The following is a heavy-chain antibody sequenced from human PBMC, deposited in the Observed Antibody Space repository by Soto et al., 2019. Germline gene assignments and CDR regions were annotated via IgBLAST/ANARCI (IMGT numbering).Heavy chain of an antibody. J-gene: IGHJ5*02. CDR2: IKQDGSET. V-gene: IGHV3-7*01. D-gene: IGHD3-10*01. CDR3: ARAPEGFHPLSNNRFDP. CDR1: GFFFSAYC. Sequence: GGSLRLSCAASGFFFSAYCMSWVRQAPGKGLEWVASIKQDGSETYYLDSVKGRFTFSRDNAKNSLDLQMSRLRAEDTAVYYCARAPEGFHPLSNNRFDPWGQGTQVTVYS.